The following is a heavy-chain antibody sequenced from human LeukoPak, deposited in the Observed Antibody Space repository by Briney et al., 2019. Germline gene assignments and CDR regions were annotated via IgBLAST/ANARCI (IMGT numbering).Heavy chain of an antibody. J-gene: IGHJ6*02. CDR3: ARDSQEQWLPHYYYYYYGMDV. V-gene: IGHV3-21*01. D-gene: IGHD5-12*01. CDR2: ISSSSSYI. Sequence: PGGSLRLSCAASGFTFSSYSMNWVRQAPGKGLEWVSSISSSSSYIYYADSVKGRFTISRDNAKNSLYLQMNSLRAEDTAVYYCARDSQEQWLPHYYYYYYGMDVWGQGTTVTVSS. CDR1: GFTFSSYS.